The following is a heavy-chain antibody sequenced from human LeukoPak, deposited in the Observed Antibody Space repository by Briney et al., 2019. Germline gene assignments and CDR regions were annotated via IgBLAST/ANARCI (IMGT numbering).Heavy chain of an antibody. V-gene: IGHV4-34*01. CDR2: INHSGSI. CDR1: GGSFSGYY. CDR3: ARVGPRNHYYGSGSIDY. D-gene: IGHD3-10*01. J-gene: IGHJ4*02. Sequence: SETLSLTCAVYGGSFSGYYWTWIRQPPGKGLEWIGEINHSGSIKYNLSLKSRVTISVDTSKNQFSLKLSSVTAADTAVYYCARVGPRNHYYGSGSIDYWGQGALVTVSS.